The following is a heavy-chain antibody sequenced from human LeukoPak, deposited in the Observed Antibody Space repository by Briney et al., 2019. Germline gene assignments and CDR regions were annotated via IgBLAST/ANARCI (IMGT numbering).Heavy chain of an antibody. Sequence: SETLSLTCTVSGGSISSYYWSWIRQPPGKGLEWIGYIYYSGSTNYNPSLKSRVTITVDTSKNQFSLKLSSVTAADTAVYYCARLGGGYGDYYYYGMDVWGQGTTVTVSS. CDR2: IYYSGST. CDR3: ARLGGGYGDYYYYGMDV. V-gene: IGHV4-59*08. D-gene: IGHD4-17*01. CDR1: GGSISSYY. J-gene: IGHJ6*02.